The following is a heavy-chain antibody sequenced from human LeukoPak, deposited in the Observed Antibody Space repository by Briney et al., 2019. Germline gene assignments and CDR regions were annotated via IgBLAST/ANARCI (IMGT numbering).Heavy chain of an antibody. CDR2: IYHSGST. CDR3: ALSGYRMYYFDY. Sequence: KPSETLSLTCAVSGYSISSGYYWGWIRQPPGKGLEWIGSIYHSGSTYYNPSVKSRVTISVDTSKNQFSLKLSSVTAVATAVYYCALSGYRMYYFDYWGQGTLVTVSS. J-gene: IGHJ4*02. V-gene: IGHV4-38-2*01. D-gene: IGHD3-9*01. CDR1: GYSISSGYY.